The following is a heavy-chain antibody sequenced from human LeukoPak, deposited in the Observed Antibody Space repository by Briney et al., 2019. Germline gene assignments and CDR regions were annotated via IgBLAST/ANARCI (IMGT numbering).Heavy chain of an antibody. CDR3: AKAPTSYSSGWYFHH. CDR1: GFIFSNYG. J-gene: IGHJ1*01. V-gene: IGHV3-30*18. D-gene: IGHD6-25*01. Sequence: GGSLRLSCAASGFIFSNYGMHWVGQAPGKGLEWVAVISHDGRTAFYADSVKGRFTISRDNSKNTLDLQMFSLRVEDTAVYYCAKAPTSYSSGWYFHHWGQGTLVTVSS. CDR2: ISHDGRTA.